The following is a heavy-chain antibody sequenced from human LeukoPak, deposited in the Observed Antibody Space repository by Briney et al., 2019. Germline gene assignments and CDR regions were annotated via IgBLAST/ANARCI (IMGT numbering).Heavy chain of an antibody. CDR1: GDSVSSGY. Sequence: SETLSLTCTVSGDSVSSGYWNWIRQPPGQGLEWIGYIYDSGITDYSPSLKSRLTMSVDASNNQFSLTLSSVTAADTAVYYCAGRGHRYSRDWGQGILVTVSS. CDR2: IYDSGIT. V-gene: IGHV4-4*09. D-gene: IGHD2-15*01. CDR3: AGRGHRYSRD. J-gene: IGHJ1*01.